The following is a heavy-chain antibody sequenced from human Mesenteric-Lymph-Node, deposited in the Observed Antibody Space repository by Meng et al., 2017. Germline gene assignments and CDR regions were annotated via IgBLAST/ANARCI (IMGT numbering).Heavy chain of an antibody. Sequence: LEGSGPGLVKPSGTLPIPCAVSGGSISGSNWWSWVRQPPGKGLEWIGEIIHGGSPSYNPSLKSRVTISIDTSKNQLSLMLSSVTAADTAVYYCARRPTGIDYWGQGTLVTVSS. D-gene: IGHD2-8*02. CDR2: IIHGGSP. J-gene: IGHJ4*02. CDR1: GGSISGSNW. V-gene: IGHV4-4*02. CDR3: ARRPTGIDY.